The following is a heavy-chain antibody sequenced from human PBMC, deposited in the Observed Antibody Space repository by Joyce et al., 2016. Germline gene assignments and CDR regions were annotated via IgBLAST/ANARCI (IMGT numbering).Heavy chain of an antibody. CDR1: GLTLSNYG. D-gene: IGHD6-25*01. CDR3: AKILTATYSSGWFLDY. V-gene: IGHV3-30*18. Sequence: QVQLVESGGGVVQPGRSLRLSCAASGLTLSNYGVHWVRQAPGKGLEWVAVISYDGIYKYYADSVKGRFTISRDNSKNTVFLEMYSLRAEDTAVYYCAKILTATYSSGWFLDYWGQGTLVTVSS. J-gene: IGHJ4*02. CDR2: ISYDGIYK.